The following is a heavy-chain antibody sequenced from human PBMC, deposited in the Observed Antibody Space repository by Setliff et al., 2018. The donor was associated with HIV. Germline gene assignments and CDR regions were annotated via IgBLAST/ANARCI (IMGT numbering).Heavy chain of an antibody. J-gene: IGHJ4*02. CDR3: ARHYYTDPFDY. D-gene: IGHD3-22*01. Sequence: SETLSLTCTVSGDSIGTTTYYWGWIRQSPEKGLEWIGSIYFSGSAYYNPSLESRVTISVDTSKNQFSLKLNSVTAADTAVYYCARHYYTDPFDYWGQGTLVTVSS. V-gene: IGHV4-39*01. CDR2: IYFSGSA. CDR1: GDSIGTTTYY.